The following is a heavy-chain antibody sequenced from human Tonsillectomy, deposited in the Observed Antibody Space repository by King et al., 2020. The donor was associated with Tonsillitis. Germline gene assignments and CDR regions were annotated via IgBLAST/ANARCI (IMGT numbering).Heavy chain of an antibody. CDR3: ARGAAAATYYYYYYMDV. J-gene: IGHJ6*03. Sequence: GQLVQSGGGVVQPGRSLRLSCAASGFTFSSYGMHWVRQAPGKGLEWVAVIWYDGSNKYYADSVKGRFTISRDNSKNTGYLQMDSLRAEDTAVYYCARGAAAATYYYYYYMDVWGKGTTVTVSS. D-gene: IGHD6-13*01. V-gene: IGHV3-33*08. CDR2: IWYDGSNK. CDR1: GFTFSSYG.